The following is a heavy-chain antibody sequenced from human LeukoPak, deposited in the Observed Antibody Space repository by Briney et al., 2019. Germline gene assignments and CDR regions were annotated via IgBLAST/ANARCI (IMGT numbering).Heavy chain of an antibody. J-gene: IGHJ5*02. V-gene: IGHV4-59*01. CDR2: IYYSGRT. CDR3: AREGGSYYHWFDP. CDR1: GGSISSYY. Sequence: SETLSLTCTVSGGSISSYYWSWIRQPPGKGLEWIGYIYYSGRTKYNPSLKSRVTISVDTSKNQFSLKLTSVSAADTAVYYCAREGGSYYHWFDPWGQGTLVTVSS. D-gene: IGHD1-26*01.